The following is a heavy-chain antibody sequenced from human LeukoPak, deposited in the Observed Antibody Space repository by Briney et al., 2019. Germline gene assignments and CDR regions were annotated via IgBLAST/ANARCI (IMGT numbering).Heavy chain of an antibody. D-gene: IGHD3-3*01. CDR1: GYTFTSYA. V-gene: IGHV1-3*01. CDR3: AREGRSFYDFWSGNNWFDP. Sequence: ASVKVSCKASGYTFTSYAMHWVRQAPGQRLEWMGWINAGNGNTKYSQKFQGRVTITRDTSASTAYMELSSLRSEGTAVYYCAREGRSFYDFWSGNNWFDPWGQGTLVTVSS. J-gene: IGHJ5*02. CDR2: INAGNGNT.